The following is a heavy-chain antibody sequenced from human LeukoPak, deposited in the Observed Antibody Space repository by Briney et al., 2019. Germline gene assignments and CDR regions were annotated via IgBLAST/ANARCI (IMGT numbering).Heavy chain of an antibody. J-gene: IGHJ6*03. D-gene: IGHD3-22*01. CDR1: GYTFTSYY. CDR2: INPTGGST. Sequence: ASVKVSCKASGYTFTSYYMHWVRQAPGQGLEWMGLINPTGGSTGYAQKFQGRVTITADESTSTAYMELSSLRSEDTAVYYCARGRGDSSGYYYYYYYMDVWGKGTTVTISS. V-gene: IGHV1-46*01. CDR3: ARGRGDSSGYYYYYYYMDV.